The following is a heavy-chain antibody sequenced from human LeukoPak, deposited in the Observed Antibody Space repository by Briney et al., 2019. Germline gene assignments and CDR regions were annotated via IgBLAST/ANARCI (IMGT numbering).Heavy chain of an antibody. D-gene: IGHD2-2*01. V-gene: IGHV4-4*07. CDR3: ARGVGYCSSTSCYTYYYGMDV. J-gene: IGHJ6*02. CDR1: GGSIGIYY. CDR2: IFTSGIA. Sequence: PSETLSLTCTVSGGSIGIYYWNWIRQPAGKGLEWIGRIFTSGIANYNPSLKSRVTMSVDTSKNQFSLNLSSVTAADTAVYYCARGVGYCSSTSCYTYYYGMDVWGQGTTVTVSS.